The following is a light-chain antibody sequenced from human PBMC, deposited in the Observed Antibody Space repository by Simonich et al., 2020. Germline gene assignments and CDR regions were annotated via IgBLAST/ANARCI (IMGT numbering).Light chain of an antibody. V-gene: IGKV1-5*03. CDR3: QQYNSYSRT. J-gene: IGKJ1*01. Sequence: DIQMTQSPSSLSASVGDRVTITCRASQSISSYLNGYQQKPGKAPKLLIYKASSLESGVPSRFSGSGSGTEFTLTISSLQPDDFATYYCQQYNSYSRTFGQGTKVEIK. CDR1: QSISSY. CDR2: KAS.